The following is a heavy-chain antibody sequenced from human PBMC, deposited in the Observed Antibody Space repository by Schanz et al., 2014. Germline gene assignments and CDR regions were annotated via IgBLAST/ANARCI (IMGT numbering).Heavy chain of an antibody. J-gene: IGHJ4*02. Sequence: GPEVKKPGATVKVSCKASGYIFINSGISWVRQAPGQGLEWMGWISVYNHNKEYDQKFQGRVTMTTDTSTSTAYMALTDLRSDDTAVYYCARDRRFFDRDDLYYFDSCGQGTLVTVSS. CDR1: GYIFINSG. V-gene: IGHV1-18*01. CDR3: ARDRRFFDRDDLYYFDS. CDR2: ISVYNHNK. D-gene: IGHD3-3*01.